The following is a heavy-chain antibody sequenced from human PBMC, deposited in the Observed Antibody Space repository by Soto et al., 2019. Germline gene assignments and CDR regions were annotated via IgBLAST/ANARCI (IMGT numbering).Heavy chain of an antibody. CDR2: FYHSGNS. CDR1: GDSIRSYY. CDR3: ARISSVDPYGYVNGGLDV. Sequence: XETLSVTCGVSGDSIRSYYWSWIRQSPEKGLEWIGYFYHSGNSNYNPSLKSRVTISVDTSKNQLSLSLRSVTAADTAVYFCARISSVDPYGYVNGGLDVWGQGTTVTVSS. D-gene: IGHD5-18*01. J-gene: IGHJ6*02. V-gene: IGHV4-59*01.